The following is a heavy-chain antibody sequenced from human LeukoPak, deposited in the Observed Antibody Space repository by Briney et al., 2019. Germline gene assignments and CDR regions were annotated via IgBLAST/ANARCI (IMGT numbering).Heavy chain of an antibody. V-gene: IGHV3-30*03. J-gene: IGHJ6*03. Sequence: GRSLRLSCAASGFTFSSYGMHWVRQAPGKGLEWVAVISYDGSNKYYADSVKGRFTISRDNSKNTLYLQMNSLRAEDTAVYYCARDAFFYGYYYYMDVWGKGTTVTVSS. CDR1: GFTFSSYG. CDR2: ISYDGSNK. CDR3: ARDAFFYGYYYYMDV. D-gene: IGHD2/OR15-2a*01.